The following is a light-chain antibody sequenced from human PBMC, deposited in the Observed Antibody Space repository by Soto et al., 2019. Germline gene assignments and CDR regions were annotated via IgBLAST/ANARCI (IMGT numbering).Light chain of an antibody. CDR1: QSVSTY. V-gene: IGKV3-11*01. Sequence: EIVLTQSPATLSLSPGERATLSCRASQSVSTYLGWYQQKPGQAPRLLIYDAYNRATGIPARFSGSGSGTDFTLTISSLEPEDFAVYYCHQRGDWPLTFGGGTKVDIK. CDR2: DAY. J-gene: IGKJ4*01. CDR3: HQRGDWPLT.